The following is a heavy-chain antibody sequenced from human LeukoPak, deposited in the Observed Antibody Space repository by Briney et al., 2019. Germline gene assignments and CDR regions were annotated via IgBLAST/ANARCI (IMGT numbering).Heavy chain of an antibody. V-gene: IGHV3-48*03. D-gene: IGHD6-13*01. J-gene: IGHJ4*01. CDR2: INSSGSAI. CDR3: ARVGIAAADDFDY. Sequence: GGSLRLSCAASGFTFSSYEMNWVRQAPGKGLEWVSYINSSGSAIYYADSVKGRFTISRENAKNTLYLQMNSLRAEDTAVYYCARVGIAAADDFDYWGHGTLVTVSS. CDR1: GFTFSSYE.